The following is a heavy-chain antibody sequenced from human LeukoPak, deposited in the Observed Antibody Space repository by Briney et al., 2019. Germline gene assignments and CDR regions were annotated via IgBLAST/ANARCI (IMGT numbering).Heavy chain of an antibody. D-gene: IGHD5-24*01. CDR2: IYYSGST. J-gene: IGHJ1*01. Sequence: PSETLSLTCTVSGGSISSSSYYWSWIRQPPGQGLEWIGYIYYSGSTNYNPSLKSRVSTSLDTSKNQFSLKLSSVTAADTAVYYCVRGRDGYSDWGQGTLVTVSS. CDR1: GGSISSSSYY. CDR3: VRGRDGYSD. V-gene: IGHV4-61*01.